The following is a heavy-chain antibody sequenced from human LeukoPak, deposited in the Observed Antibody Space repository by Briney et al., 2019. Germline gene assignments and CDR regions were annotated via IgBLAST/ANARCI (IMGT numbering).Heavy chain of an antibody. J-gene: IGHJ6*02. Sequence: AASVKVSFKASGHTFTSYGISWVRQAPGQGLEWMGWISAYNGNTNYAQKLQGRVTMTTDTSTGTAYMELRSLRSDDTAVYYCARDGSSGWYWDYYGMDVWGQGTTVTVSS. CDR2: ISAYNGNT. CDR3: ARDGSSGWYWDYYGMDV. V-gene: IGHV1-18*01. D-gene: IGHD6-19*01. CDR1: GHTFTSYG.